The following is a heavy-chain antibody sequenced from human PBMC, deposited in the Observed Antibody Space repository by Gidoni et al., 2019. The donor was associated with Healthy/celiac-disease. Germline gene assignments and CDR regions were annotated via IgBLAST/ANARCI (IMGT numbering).Heavy chain of an antibody. CDR3: ASPPTYGTGAFDI. V-gene: IGHV3-30*03. Sequence: QVQLVEAGGGVVQPGRSLRLSCAADGLPFSSSGMHWVLQAPGKGLEGVAVISYDGSNTSYADSVKGRFTISRDNSKNTLYLQINSLRAEDTAVYYCASPPTYGTGAFDIWGQGTMVTVSS. CDR1: GLPFSSSG. D-gene: IGHD3-10*01. J-gene: IGHJ3*02. CDR2: ISYDGSNT.